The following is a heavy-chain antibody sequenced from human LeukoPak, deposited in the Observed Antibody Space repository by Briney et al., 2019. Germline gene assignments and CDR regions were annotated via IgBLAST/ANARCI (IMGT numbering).Heavy chain of an antibody. CDR3: ARVKAVAGTGGGAFDI. D-gene: IGHD6-13*01. J-gene: IGHJ3*02. V-gene: IGHV3-74*01. CDR1: GFTFSSYW. CDR2: INSDGSST. Sequence: PGGSLRLSCAASGFTFSSYWMHWVRQAPGKGLVGVSRINSDGSSTSYADSVKGRFTISRDNAKNTLYLQMNSLRAEDTAVYYCARVKAVAGTGGGAFDIWGQGTMVTVSS.